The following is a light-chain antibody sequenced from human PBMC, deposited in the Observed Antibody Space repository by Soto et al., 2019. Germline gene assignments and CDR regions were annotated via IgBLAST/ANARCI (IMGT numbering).Light chain of an antibody. V-gene: IGKV3-20*01. CDR2: GAS. CDR1: QSVSRSY. Sequence: EIVLTQSPGTLSLSPGVRATLSCRASQSVSRSYLAWYQQKPGQAPRLLIYGASSRATGIPDRFSGSGSGTDFTLTISRLEPEDFAVYYCQHYGSSRTFGQGTKVDIK. J-gene: IGKJ1*01. CDR3: QHYGSSRT.